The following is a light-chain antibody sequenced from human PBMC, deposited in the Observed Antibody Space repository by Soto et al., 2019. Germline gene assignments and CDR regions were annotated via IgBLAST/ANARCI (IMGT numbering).Light chain of an antibody. J-gene: IGKJ1*01. Sequence: EIVMTQSPATLSVSPGERVTLSCGASQSVSSNLAWYQQKPGQAPRLLIYGASSRATGIPDRFSGSGSGTDFTLTISRLEPEDFAVYYCQQYGSSPWTFGQGTKVDIK. V-gene: IGKV3-20*01. CDR1: QSVSSN. CDR3: QQYGSSPWT. CDR2: GAS.